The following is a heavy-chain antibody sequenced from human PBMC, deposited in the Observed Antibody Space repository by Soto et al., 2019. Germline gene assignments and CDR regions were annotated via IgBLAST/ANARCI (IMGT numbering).Heavy chain of an antibody. CDR3: AKSTYYDILTGQYYFDY. J-gene: IGHJ4*02. CDR1: GFTFSSYT. Sequence: PGGSLRLSCAASGFTFSSYTMNWVRQAPGKGLEWVSTFVGSTGSTFYADSVKGRFTISRDNSKNTLYLQMNSLRAEDTAVYYCAKSTYYDILTGQYYFDYWGQGTLVTVSS. CDR2: FVGSTGST. D-gene: IGHD3-9*01. V-gene: IGHV3-23*01.